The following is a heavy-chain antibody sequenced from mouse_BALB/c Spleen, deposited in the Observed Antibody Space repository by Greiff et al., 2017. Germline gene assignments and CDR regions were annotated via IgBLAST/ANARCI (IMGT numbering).Heavy chain of an antibody. D-gene: IGHD1-1*01. CDR2: ISSGSSTI. CDR1: GFTFSSFG. CDR3: ARSYGSSPFDY. Sequence: DVMLVESGGGLVQPGGSRKLSCAASGFTFSSFGMHWVRQAPEKGLEWVAYISSGSSTIYYADTVKGRFTISRDNPKNTLFLQMTSLRSEDTAMYYCARSYGSSPFDYWGQGTTLTVSS. V-gene: IGHV5-17*02. J-gene: IGHJ2*01.